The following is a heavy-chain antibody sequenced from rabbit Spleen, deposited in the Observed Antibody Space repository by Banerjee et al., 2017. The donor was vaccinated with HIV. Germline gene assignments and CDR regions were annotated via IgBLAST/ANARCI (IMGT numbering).Heavy chain of an antibody. CDR2: IDTGSSGFT. CDR1: GVSFSGDSY. J-gene: IGHJ6*01. V-gene: IGHV1S40*01. D-gene: IGHD1-1*01. Sequence: LTLTCIASGVSFSGDSYMCWVRQAPGKGLEWIACIDTGSSGFTYFASWAKGRFTISKTSSTTVTLQMTSLTAADTATYFCARDTSSSFSSYGMDLWGPGTLVTVS. CDR3: ARDTSSSFSSYGMDL.